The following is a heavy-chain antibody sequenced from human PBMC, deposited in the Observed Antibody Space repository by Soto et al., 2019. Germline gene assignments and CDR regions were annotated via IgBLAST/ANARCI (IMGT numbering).Heavy chain of an antibody. CDR1: GGTFSSYT. V-gene: IGHV1-69*02. J-gene: IGHJ6*02. CDR3: ARGGAGMTTYYYYYGMDV. CDR2: IIPILGIA. D-gene: IGHD4-17*01. Sequence: QVQLVQSGAEVKKPGSSVKVSCKASGGTFSSYTISWVRQAPGQGLEWMGRIIPILGIANYAQKFQGRVTITADKSTSTAYMELSSLRSEETAVYYRARGGAGMTTYYYYYGMDVWGRGTTVTVSS.